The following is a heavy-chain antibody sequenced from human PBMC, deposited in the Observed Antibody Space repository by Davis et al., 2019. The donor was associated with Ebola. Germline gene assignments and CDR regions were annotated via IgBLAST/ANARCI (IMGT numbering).Heavy chain of an antibody. CDR3: ARASGGLGKYGGSVGP. Sequence: ASVKVSCKASGYTFSVYSIYWVRQAPGQGLEWMGRINGGNGETKYSQKFQGRFIMTRDTSANMVYMELTSLRPEDTAVYYCARASGGLGKYGGSVGPWGQGTLVTVSS. J-gene: IGHJ5*02. V-gene: IGHV1-3*01. CDR1: GYTFSVYS. CDR2: INGGNGET. D-gene: IGHD3-16*01.